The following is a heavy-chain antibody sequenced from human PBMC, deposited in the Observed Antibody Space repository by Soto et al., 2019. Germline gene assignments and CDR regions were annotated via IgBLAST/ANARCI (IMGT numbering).Heavy chain of an antibody. CDR1: GDTISSYY. V-gene: IGHV4-59*12. Sequence: PSETLSLACAVSGDTISSYYWGWFWKPPGKGLEWIGYINYSGSTNYNPSLKSRVTISVDTSKNQFSLKLSSVTAADSAVYYCASRSDSSGYPNWFDPWGQGTLVTVSS. CDR2: INYSGST. J-gene: IGHJ5*02. D-gene: IGHD3-22*01. CDR3: ASRSDSSGYPNWFDP.